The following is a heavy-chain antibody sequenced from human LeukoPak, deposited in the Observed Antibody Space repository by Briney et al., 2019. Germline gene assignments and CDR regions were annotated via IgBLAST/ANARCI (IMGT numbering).Heavy chain of an antibody. CDR2: IHHSGST. V-gene: IGHV4-34*01. CDR3: ARQSGTVTPIDC. Sequence: SETLSLTCAVSSGSLSGYPWGWIRQAPGKGLDWIGEIHHSGSTTYNSSLKNRVTISLDKPKSQFSLILTSVTAADTAVYYCARQSGTVTPIDCWGQGILATVSS. CDR1: SGSLSGYP. D-gene: IGHD4-17*01. J-gene: IGHJ4*02.